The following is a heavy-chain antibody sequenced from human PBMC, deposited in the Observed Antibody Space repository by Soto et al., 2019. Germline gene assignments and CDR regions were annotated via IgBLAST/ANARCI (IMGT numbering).Heavy chain of an antibody. J-gene: IGHJ4*01. Sequence: SQTLSLTFAICGVSVSSNSAGWDWNRQSQTRGLERLRKTYYRSEWLNEYAVSMESRITIKPDTSRNQDALQLNSGAREDAAIYYGARDIDFAYWGQGTQVTVSS. CDR2: TYYRSEWLN. D-gene: IGHD3-10*01. CDR1: GVSVSSNSAG. CDR3: ARDIDFAY. V-gene: IGHV6-1*01.